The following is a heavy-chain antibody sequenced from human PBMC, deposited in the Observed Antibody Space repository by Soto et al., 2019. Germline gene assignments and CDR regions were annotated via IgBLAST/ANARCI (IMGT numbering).Heavy chain of an antibody. Sequence: SVKVSCKASGGTFSSYAISWVRQAPGQGLEWMGGIIPIFGTANYAQKFQGGVTITADKSTSTAYMELSSLRSEDTAVYYCARDLRDIVVVPAAIRWSGYYYYGMDVWGQGTTVTVSS. CDR1: GGTFSSYA. CDR3: ARDLRDIVVVPAAIRWSGYYYYGMDV. D-gene: IGHD2-2*02. J-gene: IGHJ6*02. CDR2: IIPIFGTA. V-gene: IGHV1-69*06.